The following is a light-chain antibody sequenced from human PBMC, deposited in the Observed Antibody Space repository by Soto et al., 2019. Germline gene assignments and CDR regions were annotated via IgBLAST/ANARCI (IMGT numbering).Light chain of an antibody. CDR3: QQRSNWLTWT. V-gene: IGKV3-11*01. CDR1: QSVSSY. CDR2: DTS. Sequence: RVATQSPATPSVSPREIATLSWRASQSVSSYLAWYQQKPGQAPRLLIYDTSNRATGIPARFSGSGSGTDFTLTISSLEPEDFAVYYCQQRSNWLTWTFGQGTKVDIK. J-gene: IGKJ1*01.